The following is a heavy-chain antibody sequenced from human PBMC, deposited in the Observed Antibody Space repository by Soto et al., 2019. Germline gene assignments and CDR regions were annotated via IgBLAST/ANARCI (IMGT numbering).Heavy chain of an antibody. CDR1: GGSIISDDW. CDR3: ARGSTGALGLRF. CDR2: MYQTGTS. Sequence: QVQLQESGPGLVKPSETLSLTCAVSGGSIISDDWWSWVRQSPGKGLEWIGEMYQTGTSNYNPSPNSGVTISVDKSKNQFPRKRASVTAGDTAVYYCARGSTGALGLRFGGQGPLVIVS. J-gene: IGHJ4*02. V-gene: IGHV4-4*02. D-gene: IGHD1-26*01.